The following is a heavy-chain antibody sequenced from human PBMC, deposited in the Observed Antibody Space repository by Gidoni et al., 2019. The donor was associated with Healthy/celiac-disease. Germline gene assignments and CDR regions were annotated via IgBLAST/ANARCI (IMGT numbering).Heavy chain of an antibody. J-gene: IGHJ6*02. CDR1: GFTFGDYA. V-gene: IGHV3-49*05. Sequence: EVQLVESGGGLVKPGRSLRLSCTASGFTFGDYAMSWFRQAPGKGLEWVGFIRSKAYGGTTEYAASVKGRFTISRDDSKSIAYLQMNSLKTEDTAVYYCTRWGAVALYYYYYYGMDVWGQGTTVTVSS. D-gene: IGHD6-19*01. CDR2: IRSKAYGGTT. CDR3: TRWGAVALYYYYYYGMDV.